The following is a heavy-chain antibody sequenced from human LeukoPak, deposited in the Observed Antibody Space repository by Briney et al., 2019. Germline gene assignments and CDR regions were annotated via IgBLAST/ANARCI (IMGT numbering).Heavy chain of an antibody. CDR3: ARDPSPYDYGSGSLDY. J-gene: IGHJ4*02. CDR1: GFTFSSYA. Sequence: GGSLRLSCAASGFTFSSYAMHWVRQAPGKGLKWVAVISYDGSNKYYADSVKGRFTISRDNSKNMLYLQMNSLRAEDTAVYYCARDPSPYDYGSGSLDYWGQGTLVTVSS. CDR2: ISYDGSNK. D-gene: IGHD3-10*01. V-gene: IGHV3-30*04.